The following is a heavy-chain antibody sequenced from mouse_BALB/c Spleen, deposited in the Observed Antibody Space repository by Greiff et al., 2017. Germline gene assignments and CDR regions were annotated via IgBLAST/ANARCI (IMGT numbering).Heavy chain of an antibody. CDR2: INPSSGYT. J-gene: IGHJ2*01. V-gene: IGHV1-4*01. D-gene: IGHD2-4*01. CDR3: ARAYYDNYMDY. Sequence: QVQLKQSGAELVRPGASVKMSCKASGYTFTSYTMHWVKQRPGQGLEWIGYINPSSGYTNYNQKFKDKATLTADKSSSTAYMQLSSLTSEDSAVYYCARAYYDNYMDYWGQGTTLTVSS. CDR1: GYTFTSYT.